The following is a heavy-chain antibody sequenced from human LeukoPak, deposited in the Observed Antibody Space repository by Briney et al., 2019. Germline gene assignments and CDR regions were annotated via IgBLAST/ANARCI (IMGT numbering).Heavy chain of an antibody. CDR1: GGTFSSYA. V-gene: IGHV1-69*13. D-gene: IGHD3-22*01. CDR3: ATNAQYYYDSSGYYYNWFDP. J-gene: IGHJ5*02. CDR2: IIPIFGTA. Sequence: VASVKVSCKASGGTFSSYAISWVRQAPGQRLEWMGGIIPIFGTANYAQKFQGRVTITADESTSTAYMELSSLRSEDTAVYYCATNAQYYYDSSGYYYNWFDPWGQGTLVTVSS.